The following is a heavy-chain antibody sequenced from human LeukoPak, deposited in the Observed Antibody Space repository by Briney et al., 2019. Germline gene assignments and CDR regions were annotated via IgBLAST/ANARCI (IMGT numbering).Heavy chain of an antibody. Sequence: PGRSLRLSCAASGSTFSSYAMHWVRQAPGKGLEWVVVISYDGSNKYYADSVKGRFTISRDNSKNTLYLQMNSLRAEDTAVYYCARDAYYYGSGSYAPPDVWGKGTTVTVSS. CDR1: GSTFSSYA. CDR2: ISYDGSNK. V-gene: IGHV3-30*04. J-gene: IGHJ6*04. CDR3: ARDAYYYGSGSYAPPDV. D-gene: IGHD3-10*01.